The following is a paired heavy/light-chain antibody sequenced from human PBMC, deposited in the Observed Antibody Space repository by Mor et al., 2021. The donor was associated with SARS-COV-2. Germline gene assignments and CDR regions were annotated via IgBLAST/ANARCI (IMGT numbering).Heavy chain of an antibody. CDR2: IKSKTDGGTT. V-gene: IGHV3-15*01. Sequence: EVQLVESGGGLVKPGGSLRLSCAASGFTFSNAWMSWVRQAPGKGLEWVGRIKSKTDGGTTDYAAPVKGRFTISRDDSKNTLYLQMNSLKTEDTAVYYCTTVPSITMIVVVREGYYFDYWGQGTLVTVSS. CDR3: TTVPSITMIVVVREGYYFDY. CDR1: GFTFSNAW. D-gene: IGHD3-22*01. J-gene: IGHJ4*02.
Light chain of an antibody. J-gene: IGLJ1*01. V-gene: IGLV2-11*01. Sequence: QSALTQPRSVSGSPGQSVTISCTGTSSDVGGYNYVSWYQQHPGKAPKLMIYDVSKRPSGVPDRFSGSKSGNTASLTISGLQAEDEADYYCCSYAGSYHRIVFGTGTKVTVL. CDR2: DVS. CDR1: SSDVGGYNY. CDR3: CSYAGSYHRIV.